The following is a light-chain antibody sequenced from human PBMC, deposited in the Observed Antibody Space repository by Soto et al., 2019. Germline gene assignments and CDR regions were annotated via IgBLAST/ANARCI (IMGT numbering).Light chain of an antibody. CDR2: AAS. CDR3: QKYSIVPV. J-gene: IGKJ3*01. V-gene: IGKV1-27*01. Sequence: DIQMTQSPTSLSASVGDRVTITCRASQGIRNYVAWYQQIPGKAPKLLIYAASTLQSGVPSRFSGSGSGTDFTLTNNGLQPEDVATYSCQKYSIVPVFGPGTKVEIK. CDR1: QGIRNY.